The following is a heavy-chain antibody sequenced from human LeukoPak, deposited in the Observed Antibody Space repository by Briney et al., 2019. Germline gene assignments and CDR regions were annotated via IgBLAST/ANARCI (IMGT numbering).Heavy chain of an antibody. Sequence: GGSLRLSCVASGFTFSNYAMSWVRQAPGKRLEWVSAISGSGGSTNYVDSVKGRFTISRDNSKNTLYLQMNSLRAEDTALYYCAKDPRITKNYYYYYYMDVWGKGTTVTVSS. CDR2: ISGSGGST. D-gene: IGHD3-3*01. CDR3: AKDPRITKNYYYYYYMDV. J-gene: IGHJ6*03. V-gene: IGHV3-23*01. CDR1: GFTFSNYA.